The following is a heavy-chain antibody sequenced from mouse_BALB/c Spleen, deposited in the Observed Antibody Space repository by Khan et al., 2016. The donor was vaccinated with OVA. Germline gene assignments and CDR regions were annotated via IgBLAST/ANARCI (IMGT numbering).Heavy chain of an antibody. D-gene: IGHD1-1*02. CDR2: INTYTGEP. J-gene: IGHJ1*01. Sequence: QIQLVQSGPEVKKPGETVKISCKASGYSFTNYGMNWVRQAPEKGLKWMGWINTYTGEPTYADDFKGRFAFSLETSASTAYLQINNLKNEDTDTYFCASGGYGYFDVWGAGTTVNVSS. CDR3: ASGGYGYFDV. V-gene: IGHV9-3-1*01. CDR1: GYSFTNYG.